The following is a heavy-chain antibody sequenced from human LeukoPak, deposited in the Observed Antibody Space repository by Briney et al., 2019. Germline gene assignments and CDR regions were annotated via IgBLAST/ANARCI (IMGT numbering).Heavy chain of an antibody. CDR2: VSYDGSNK. CDR3: ARDTSFAVGATLDF. D-gene: IGHD1-26*01. V-gene: IGHV3-30*04. Sequence: GRSLRLSCAASGFTFSSYAMHWVRQAPGKGLEWVAVVSYDGSNKYYANSVKSRFTISRDKSKNTLHLQMNSLRAEDTAIYYCARDTSFAVGATLDFWGQGTLVTVSS. CDR1: GFTFSSYA. J-gene: IGHJ4*02.